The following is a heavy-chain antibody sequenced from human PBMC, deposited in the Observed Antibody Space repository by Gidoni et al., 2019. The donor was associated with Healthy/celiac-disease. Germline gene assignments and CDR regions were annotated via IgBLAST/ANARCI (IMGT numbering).Heavy chain of an antibody. V-gene: IGHV4-59*01. D-gene: IGHD2-2*01. Sequence: QVQLQESGPGLVKPSETLSLTCTVSGGSISSYYWSWIRQPPGKGLEWIGYIYYSGSTNYNPSLKSRVTISVDTSKNQFSLKLSSVTAADTTVYYCARGYCSSTSCYEDWFDPWGQGTLVTVSS. CDR2: IYYSGST. J-gene: IGHJ5*02. CDR1: GGSISSYY. CDR3: ARGYCSSTSCYEDWFDP.